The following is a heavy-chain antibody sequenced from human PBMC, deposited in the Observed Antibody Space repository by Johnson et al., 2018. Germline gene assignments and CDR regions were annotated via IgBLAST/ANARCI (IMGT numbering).Heavy chain of an antibody. D-gene: IGHD3-3*01. CDR3: AREKSYDFSPGYFAY. CDR2: VYYTGST. Sequence: QVQLQESGPGLVKPSETLSLTCIVSGGSISSTGYFWGWVRQPPGKGLEWIGSVYYTGSTYYNPSLKSRVTISIDTSKNQFSLQLPSLTAADTAVYFCAREKSYDFSPGYFAYGGPGSPVTVAS. CDR1: GGSISSTGYF. J-gene: IGHJ4*02. V-gene: IGHV4-39*07.